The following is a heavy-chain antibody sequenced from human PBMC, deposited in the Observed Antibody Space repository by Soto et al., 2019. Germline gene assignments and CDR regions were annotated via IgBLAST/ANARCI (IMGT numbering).Heavy chain of an antibody. Sequence: EVQLVESGGGLVQPGGSLRLSCAASGFTFSAHWFHWVRQVPGKGLLWVSRINTDGSSTNYADSVEGRFTISRDNAKNTVYLQMNSLRGEDTGEDYCVRGTRNWYGIDYWGQGTLVTVSS. CDR3: VRGTRNWYGIDY. CDR2: INTDGSST. D-gene: IGHD1-1*01. J-gene: IGHJ4*02. CDR1: GFTFSAHW. V-gene: IGHV3-74*01.